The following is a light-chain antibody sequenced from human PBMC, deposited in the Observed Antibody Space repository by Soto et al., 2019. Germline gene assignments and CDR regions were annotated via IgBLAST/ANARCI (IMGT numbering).Light chain of an antibody. J-gene: IGKJ1*01. CDR2: AAS. Sequence: DIQMTQSPSSLSAYVGDRVTITCRASQSISSYLNWYQQKPGKAPKLLIYAASSLQSGVPSRFSGSGSGTDFTLTISSLQPEDFATYYCQQSYSTPPWTFGQGTKV. CDR1: QSISSY. CDR3: QQSYSTPPWT. V-gene: IGKV1-39*01.